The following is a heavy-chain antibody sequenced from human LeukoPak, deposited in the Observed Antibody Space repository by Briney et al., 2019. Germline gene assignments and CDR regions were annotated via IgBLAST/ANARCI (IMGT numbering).Heavy chain of an antibody. V-gene: IGHV1-2*02. CDR2: INPNSGGT. CDR3: ARGRMTTVVTLDY. CDR1: GYTFTDYY. Sequence: ASVKVSCKASGYTFTDYYFHWVRQAPGQGFEWMGWINPNSGGTNYAQKFQGRVTMTRDTSISTAYMELSRLRSDDTAVYYCARGRMTTVVTLDYWGQGTLVTVSS. D-gene: IGHD4-23*01. J-gene: IGHJ4*02.